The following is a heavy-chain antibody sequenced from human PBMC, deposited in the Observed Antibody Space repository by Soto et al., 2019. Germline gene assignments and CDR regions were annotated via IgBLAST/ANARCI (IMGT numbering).Heavy chain of an antibody. D-gene: IGHD6-6*01. J-gene: IGHJ6*02. CDR1: VFTFSSYA. CDR2: ISSSGGST. Sequence: HPWWSLRLSCLASVFTFSSYAMSWFRQAPGQGLEWVSAISSSGGSTYYADSVKGRFTISRDNSQNTLFLQMNSLRVEDTAVYYCAKERLDTSTSSYGMDVWGQGTTVTVSS. V-gene: IGHV3-23*01. CDR3: AKERLDTSTSSYGMDV.